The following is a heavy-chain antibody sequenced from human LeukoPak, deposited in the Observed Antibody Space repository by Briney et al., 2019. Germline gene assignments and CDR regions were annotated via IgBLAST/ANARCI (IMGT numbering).Heavy chain of an antibody. J-gene: IGHJ4*02. CDR1: GFTFSSYS. CDR3: ARSAAMIVVVDY. Sequence: GGSLRLSCAASGFTFSSYSMNWVRQAPGKGLEWVSSISSSSSYIYYADSVKGRFTISRDNAKNSLYLQMNSLRAEDTAVYYCARSAAMIVVVDYWGQGTLVTVSS. D-gene: IGHD3-22*01. CDR2: ISSSSSYI. V-gene: IGHV3-21*01.